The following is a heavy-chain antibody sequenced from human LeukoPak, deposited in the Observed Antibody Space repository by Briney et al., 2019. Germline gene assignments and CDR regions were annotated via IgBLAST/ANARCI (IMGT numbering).Heavy chain of an antibody. J-gene: IGHJ4*02. D-gene: IGHD5-18*01. CDR3: ARAQIPRTAFDY. CDR1: GFTFSSYA. CDR2: ISYDGSNK. Sequence: PGRSLGLSCAASGFTFSSYAMHWVRQAPGKGLEWVAVISYDGSNKYYADSVKGRFTISRDNSKNTLYLQMNSLRAEDTAVYYCARAQIPRTAFDYWGQGTLVTVSS. V-gene: IGHV3-30-3*01.